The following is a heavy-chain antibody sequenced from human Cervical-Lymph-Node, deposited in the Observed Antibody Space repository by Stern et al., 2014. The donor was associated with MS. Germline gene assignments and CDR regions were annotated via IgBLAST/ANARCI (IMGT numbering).Heavy chain of an antibody. Sequence: FTFRTYWMTWVRQAPGKGLEWVARIKTDGSEKSYVASVKGRFTISRDNAKNSLYLQMNSLRAEDTAVYYCARAVRELGTWGQGTLVTVSS. CDR3: ARAVRELGT. V-gene: IGHV3-7*01. CDR1: FTFRTYW. CDR2: IKTDGSEK. J-gene: IGHJ5*02. D-gene: IGHD1-7*01.